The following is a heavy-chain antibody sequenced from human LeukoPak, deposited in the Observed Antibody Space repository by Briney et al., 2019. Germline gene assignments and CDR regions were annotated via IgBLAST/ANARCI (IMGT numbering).Heavy chain of an antibody. V-gene: IGHV1-69*13. Sequence: SVKVSCKASGGTFSSYAISWVRQAPGQGLEWMGGIIPIFGTANYAQKFQGRVTITVDESTSTAYMELSRLRSDDTAVYYCATGIQLFYYGMDVWGQGTTVTVSS. D-gene: IGHD5-18*01. J-gene: IGHJ6*02. CDR2: IIPIFGTA. CDR3: ATGIQLFYYGMDV. CDR1: GGTFSSYA.